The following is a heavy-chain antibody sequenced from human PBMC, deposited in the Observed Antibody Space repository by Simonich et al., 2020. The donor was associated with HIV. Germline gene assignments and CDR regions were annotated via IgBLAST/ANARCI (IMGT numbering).Heavy chain of an antibody. Sequence: QVQLVQSGAEVKKPGSSVKVSCKASGGTFSSFAISWVRQAPGLGLGWVGGINPIFGTAKYEQMFQGRVTITADESTSTAYMELSSLRSEDTGIYYCARKGGGRGVYYFDYWGQGTLVTVSS. CDR3: ARKGGGRGVYYFDY. CDR2: INPIFGTA. CDR1: GGTFSSFA. V-gene: IGHV1-69*13. J-gene: IGHJ4*02. D-gene: IGHD3-10*01.